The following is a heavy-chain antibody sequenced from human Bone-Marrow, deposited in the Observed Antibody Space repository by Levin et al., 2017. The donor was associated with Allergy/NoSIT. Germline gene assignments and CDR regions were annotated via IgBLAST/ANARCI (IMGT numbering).Heavy chain of an antibody. CDR2: IYYSGST. D-gene: IGHD3-22*01. CDR3: ARATYYYDSSGYYQHDAFDS. J-gene: IGHJ3*02. CDR1: GGSISSGGYY. V-gene: IGHV4-31*03. Sequence: SETLSLTCTVSGGSISSGGYYWSWIRQHPGKGLEWIGYIYYSGSTYYNPSLKSRVTISVDTSKNQFSLKLSSVTAADTAVYYCARATYYYDSSGYYQHDAFDSWGQGTMVTVSS.